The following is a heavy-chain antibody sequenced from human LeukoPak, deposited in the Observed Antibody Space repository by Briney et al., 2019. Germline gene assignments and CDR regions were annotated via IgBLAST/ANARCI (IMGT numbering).Heavy chain of an antibody. CDR3: ASTAVVVAATSDAFDI. CDR2: IYTSGST. V-gene: IGHV4-61*02. CDR1: GGSISSGSYY. J-gene: IGHJ3*02. D-gene: IGHD2-15*01. Sequence: PSQTLSLTCTVSGGSISSGSYYWRWIRQPAGKGLEWIGRIYTSGSTNYNPSLKSRVTMSVDTSKNQFSLKLSSVTAADTAVYYCASTAVVVAATSDAFDIWGQGTMVTVSS.